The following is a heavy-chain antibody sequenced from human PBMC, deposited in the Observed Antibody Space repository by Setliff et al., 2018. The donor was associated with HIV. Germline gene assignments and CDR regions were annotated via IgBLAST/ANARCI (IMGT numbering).Heavy chain of an antibody. J-gene: IGHJ5*02. V-gene: IGHV4-59*08. Sequence: SETLSLTCTVSGGSISGFYWSWIRQSPGNGLEWIGWIYDSGATKYNPSLKSRATISLETSKMQFSLKLNSVGAADTAVYYCARQPYDSRSFGWFDPGGQGTLVTVSS. CDR1: GGSISGFY. CDR3: ARQPYDSRSFGWFDP. CDR2: IYDSGAT. D-gene: IGHD3-10*01.